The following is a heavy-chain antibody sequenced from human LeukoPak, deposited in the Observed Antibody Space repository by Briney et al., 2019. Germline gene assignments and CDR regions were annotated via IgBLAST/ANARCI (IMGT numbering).Heavy chain of an antibody. J-gene: IGHJ4*02. CDR3: AKGESSGWYMDY. CDR2: ISYDGSKT. D-gene: IGHD6-19*01. Sequence: GGSLRLSCAASGFAFSNGMHWVRQAPGKGLEWVAVISYDGSKTYYADSVKGRFTISRDNSKNTLYLQMNSLRADDTAVYYCAKGESSGWYMDYWGQGTLVTVSS. V-gene: IGHV3-30*18. CDR1: GFAFSNG.